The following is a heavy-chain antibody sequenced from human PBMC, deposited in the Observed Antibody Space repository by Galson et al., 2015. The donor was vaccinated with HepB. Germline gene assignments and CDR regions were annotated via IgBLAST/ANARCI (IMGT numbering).Heavy chain of an antibody. D-gene: IGHD3-3*01. V-gene: IGHV3-30*04. Sequence: SLRLSCAASGFTFSSYAMHWVRQAPGKGLEWVAVISYDGSNKYYADSVKGRFTISRDNSKNTLYLQMNSLRAEDTAVYYCARELGVQYDFWGGYYYNWFDPWGQGTLVTVSS. CDR2: ISYDGSNK. J-gene: IGHJ5*02. CDR3: ARELGVQYDFWGGYYYNWFDP. CDR1: GFTFSSYA.